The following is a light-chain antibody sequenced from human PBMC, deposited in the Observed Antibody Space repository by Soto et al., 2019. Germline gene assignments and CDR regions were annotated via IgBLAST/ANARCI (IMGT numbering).Light chain of an antibody. CDR3: QKYDAAPQT. V-gene: IGKV1-27*01. CDR2: AAS. J-gene: IGKJ1*01. Sequence: DIQMTQSPSSLSASVGDTVAITCRASQGIIDYLALFQQRPGQAPKLLIYAASTLHTGVPSRFSGSGAGGSVAGTEFTLTISSLQPEVVGTYFCQKYDAAPQTFGPGTSVEIK. CDR1: QGIIDY.